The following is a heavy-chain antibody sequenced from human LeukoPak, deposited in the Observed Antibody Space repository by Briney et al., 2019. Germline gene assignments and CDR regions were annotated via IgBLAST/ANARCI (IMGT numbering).Heavy chain of an antibody. J-gene: IGHJ6*03. CDR1: GGSISSGGYY. CDR2: IYHSGNT. Sequence: SETLSLTCTVSGGSISSGGYYWSWIRQPPGKGLEWIGYIYHSGNTYYNPSLKSRVTISVDRSKNQFSLKLSFVTAADTAVYYCARVVVPAASGAYYYYMDVWGKGTTVTVSS. V-gene: IGHV4-30-2*01. D-gene: IGHD2-2*01. CDR3: ARVVVPAASGAYYYYMDV.